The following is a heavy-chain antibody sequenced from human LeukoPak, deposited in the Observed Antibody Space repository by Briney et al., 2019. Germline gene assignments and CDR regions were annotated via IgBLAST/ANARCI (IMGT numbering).Heavy chain of an antibody. J-gene: IGHJ6*02. CDR2: IIPIFGTA. Sequence: ASVNVSCKASGGTFSSYAISWVRQAPGQGLEWMGGIIPIFGTANYAQKFQGRVTITADESTSTAYMELSSLRSEDTAVYYCARDKDMAGTTPHYYYYGMDVWGQGTTVTVSS. V-gene: IGHV1-69*13. CDR1: GGTFSSYA. CDR3: ARDKDMAGTTPHYYYYGMDV. D-gene: IGHD1-7*01.